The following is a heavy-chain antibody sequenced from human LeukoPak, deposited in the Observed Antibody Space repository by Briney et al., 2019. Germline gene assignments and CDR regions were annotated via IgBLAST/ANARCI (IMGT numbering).Heavy chain of an antibody. CDR1: GYTFTGYY. CDR3: ASPLGVGFGELSSVDY. J-gene: IGHJ4*02. V-gene: IGHV1-2*02. Sequence: ASVKVSCKASGYTFTGYYMHWVRQAPGQGLEWMGWINPNSGGTNYAQKFQGRVTMTRDTSISTAYMELSRLRSDDTAVYYCASPLGVGFGELSSVDYWGQGTLVTISS. D-gene: IGHD3-10*01. CDR2: INPNSGGT.